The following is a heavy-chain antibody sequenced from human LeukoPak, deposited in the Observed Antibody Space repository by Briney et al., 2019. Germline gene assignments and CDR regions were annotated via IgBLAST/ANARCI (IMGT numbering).Heavy chain of an antibody. Sequence: GGSLRLSCAASGFTFCSYAMHWVRQAPGKGLEYVSAISSNGGSTYYANSVKGRFTISRDNSKNTLYLQMGSLRAEDMAVYYCARGETGDYWGQGTLVTVSS. CDR2: ISSNGGST. CDR1: GFTFCSYA. J-gene: IGHJ4*02. CDR3: ARGETGDY. D-gene: IGHD1-26*01. V-gene: IGHV3-64*01.